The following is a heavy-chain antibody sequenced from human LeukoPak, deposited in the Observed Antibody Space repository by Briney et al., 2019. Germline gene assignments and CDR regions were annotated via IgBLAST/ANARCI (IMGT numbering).Heavy chain of an antibody. J-gene: IGHJ4*02. CDR3: ARIYHSYGWDY. D-gene: IGHD5-18*01. CDR1: GGSISSYY. V-gene: IGHV4-59*01. CDR2: IYDSGST. Sequence: SETLSLTCTVSGGSISSYYWSWIRQPPGKGLEWIGFIYDSGSTNYNPSLKSRVTISVDTSKNQFSLKLRSVTAADTAVYYCARIYHSYGWDYWGQGTLVTVSS.